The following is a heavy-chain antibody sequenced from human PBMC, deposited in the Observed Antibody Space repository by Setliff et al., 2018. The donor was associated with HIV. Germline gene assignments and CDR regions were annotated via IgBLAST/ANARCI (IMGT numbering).Heavy chain of an antibody. CDR1: GGSISNDY. J-gene: IGHJ6*03. CDR3: ARHGGYSYFYYYYMDV. D-gene: IGHD5-18*01. CDR2: VYLSGSI. V-gene: IGHV4-59*08. Sequence: SETLSLTCTVSGGSISNDYWGWVRQPPGKGLEWIGFVYLSGSITYNPSLKSRVTISIDRSKNEFSLKLTSVTAADTAVYYCARHGGYSYFYYYYMDVWGKGTTVTVSS.